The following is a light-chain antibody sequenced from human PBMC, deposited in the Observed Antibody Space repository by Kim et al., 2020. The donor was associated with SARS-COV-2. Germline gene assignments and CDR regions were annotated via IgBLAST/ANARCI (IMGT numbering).Light chain of an antibody. J-gene: IGKJ2*01. V-gene: IGKV3-20*01. CDR2: DAS. CDR1: QTVSSSY. Sequence: EIVLTQSPGTLSLSPGERATLSCRASQTVSSSYLAWYQRKPGQAPRLLIYDASKRATDIPDRFRGSGSGTDFTLTISRLDPEDFAVYYCHQYGTSPQTFGQGTNLEI. CDR3: HQYGTSPQT.